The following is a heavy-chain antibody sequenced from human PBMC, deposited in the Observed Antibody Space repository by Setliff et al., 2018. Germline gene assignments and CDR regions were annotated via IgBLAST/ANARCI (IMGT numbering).Heavy chain of an antibody. J-gene: IGHJ5*02. V-gene: IGHV4-59*01. CDR1: GGSISSSY. Sequence: PSETLSLTCTVSGGSISSSYWTWIRQPPGKGLEWIGYIYSSGSTNNNPPLKSRATISVDTSKNQFSLKLSSVTAADTAVYYCARAAKYDSSGYYGFWFDPWGQGTLVTVSS. CDR3: ARAAKYDSSGYYGFWFDP. CDR2: IYSSGST. D-gene: IGHD3-22*01.